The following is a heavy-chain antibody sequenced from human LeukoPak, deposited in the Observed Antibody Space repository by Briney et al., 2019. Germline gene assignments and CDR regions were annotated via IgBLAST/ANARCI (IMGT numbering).Heavy chain of an antibody. J-gene: IGHJ4*02. D-gene: IGHD6-13*01. CDR1: GGSISSSSYY. Sequence: KPSETLSLTCTVSGGSISSSSYYWGWIRQPPGKGLEWIGSIYYSGSTYYNPSLKSRVTISVDTSKNQFSLKLSSVTAADTAVYYCARLRWAPVYSSSWPYYFDYWGQGTLVTVSS. CDR3: ARLRWAPVYSSSWPYYFDY. CDR2: IYYSGST. V-gene: IGHV4-39*01.